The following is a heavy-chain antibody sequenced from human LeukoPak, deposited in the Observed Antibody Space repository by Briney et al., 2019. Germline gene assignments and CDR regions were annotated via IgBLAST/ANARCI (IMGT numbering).Heavy chain of an antibody. CDR2: IYYTGST. Sequence: SETLSLTCSVSGGSISSYYWSWIRQPPGEGLQWIGHIYYTGSTTYNPSLESRVTISLNTSKNQFSLKLSSVTAADTAVYYCARYCTGGSCFGSKFDCWGRGTLVTVSS. J-gene: IGHJ4*02. V-gene: IGHV4-59*01. D-gene: IGHD2-15*01. CDR3: ARYCTGGSCFGSKFDC. CDR1: GGSISSYY.